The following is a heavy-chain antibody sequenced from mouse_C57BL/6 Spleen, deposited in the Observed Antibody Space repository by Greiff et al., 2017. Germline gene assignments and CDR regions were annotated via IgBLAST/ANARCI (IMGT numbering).Heavy chain of an antibody. Sequence: QVQLKQSGAELVMPGASVKLSCKASGYTFTSYWMHWVKQRPGQGLEWIGEIDPSDSYTNYNQKFKGKSTLTVDKSSSTAYMQLSSLTSEDSAVYYCARCPSRPSYAMDYWGQGTSVTVSS. CDR3: ARCPSRPSYAMDY. CDR2: IDPSDSYT. J-gene: IGHJ4*01. CDR1: GYTFTSYW. V-gene: IGHV1-69*01.